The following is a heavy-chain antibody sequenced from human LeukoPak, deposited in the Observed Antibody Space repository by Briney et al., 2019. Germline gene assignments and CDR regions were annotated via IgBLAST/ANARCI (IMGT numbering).Heavy chain of an antibody. J-gene: IGHJ4*02. V-gene: IGHV5-51*01. D-gene: IGHD3-22*01. Sequence: GESLKISCKGSGYSFTSYWIGWVRQMPGKVLEWMGSIYPGDSDTRYSPSFQGQVTISADKSISTAYLQWSSLKASDPAMYYCARHKGSNYYDSIDYWGQGTLVTVSS. CDR1: GYSFTSYW. CDR2: IYPGDSDT. CDR3: ARHKGSNYYDSIDY.